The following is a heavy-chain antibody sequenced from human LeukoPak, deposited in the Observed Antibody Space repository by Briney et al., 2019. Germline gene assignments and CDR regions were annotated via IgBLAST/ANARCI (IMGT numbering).Heavy chain of an antibody. V-gene: IGHV3-7*01. CDR2: IKQDGSEK. CDR1: GFTFSSYW. J-gene: IGHJ6*02. D-gene: IGHD5-24*01. Sequence: QPGGSLRLSCAASGFTFSSYWMSWVRQAPGKGLEWVANIKQDGSEKYYVDSVKGRFTISRDNAKNSLYLQMNSLRAEDTAVYYCARGQGGDGYNTYYYYGMDVWGQGTTVTVSS. CDR3: ARGQGGDGYNTYYYYGMDV.